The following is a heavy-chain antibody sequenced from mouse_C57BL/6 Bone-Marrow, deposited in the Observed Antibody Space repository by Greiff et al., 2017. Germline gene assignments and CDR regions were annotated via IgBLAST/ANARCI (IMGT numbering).Heavy chain of an antibody. CDR3: AREVSLLYYGSRWYFDV. D-gene: IGHD1-1*01. CDR1: GFTFSSYA. V-gene: IGHV5-4*01. CDR2: ISDGGSYT. Sequence: EVKLVESGGGLVKPGGSLKLSCAASGFTFSSYAMSWVRQTPEKRLEWVATISDGGSYTYYPDNVKGRFTISRDNAKNNLYLQMSHLKSEDTAMYYCAREVSLLYYGSRWYFDVWGTGTTVTVSS. J-gene: IGHJ1*03.